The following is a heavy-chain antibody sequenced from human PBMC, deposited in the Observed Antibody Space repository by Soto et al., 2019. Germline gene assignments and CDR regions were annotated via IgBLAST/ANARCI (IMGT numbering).Heavy chain of an antibody. V-gene: IGHV3-21*01. J-gene: IGHJ5*02. CDR3: TRDEGGSYDSWFHP. Sequence: GGSMRLSCNFTFSLYSMNWVRQAPGKGLEWVASISGGAAYIKYADSVQGRFTISRDNAKSSVSLQMSSLRVEDTAVYFCTRDEGGSYDSWFHPWGQGTQLTVSS. CDR2: ISGGAAYI. D-gene: IGHD1-26*01. CDR1: FTFSLYS.